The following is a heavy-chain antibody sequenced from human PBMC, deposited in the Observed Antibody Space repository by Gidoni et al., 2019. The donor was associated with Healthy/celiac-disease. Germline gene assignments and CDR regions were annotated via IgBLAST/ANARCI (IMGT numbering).Heavy chain of an antibody. J-gene: IGHJ6*03. CDR2: ISSSRSYI. D-gene: IGHD2-8*02. Sequence: EVQLVESGGGLVKHGGSLRLSCAASGFTFTSYCLTWFSQVPWKGLEWVSTISSSRSYIYYADSVKGRFTISRDNAKNSLYLQMNSLRAEDTAGYYCARDGVLGYCTGGVCGGYYYYMDVWGKGTTVTVSS. CDR1: GFTFTSYC. V-gene: IGHV3-21*01. CDR3: ARDGVLGYCTGGVCGGYYYYMDV.